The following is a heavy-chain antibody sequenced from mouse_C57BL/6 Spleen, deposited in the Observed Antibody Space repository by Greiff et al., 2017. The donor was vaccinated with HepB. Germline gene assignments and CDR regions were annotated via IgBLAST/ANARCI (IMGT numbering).Heavy chain of an antibody. CDR1: GFTFSDYY. CDR3: ARSSPMDY. Sequence: EVQGVESGGGLVQPGGSLKLSCAASGFTFSDYYMYWVRQTPEKRLEWVAYISNGGGSTYYPDTVKGRFTISRDNAKNTLYLQMSRLKSEDTAMYYCARSSPMDYWGQGTSVTVSS. J-gene: IGHJ4*01. V-gene: IGHV5-12*01. CDR2: ISNGGGST.